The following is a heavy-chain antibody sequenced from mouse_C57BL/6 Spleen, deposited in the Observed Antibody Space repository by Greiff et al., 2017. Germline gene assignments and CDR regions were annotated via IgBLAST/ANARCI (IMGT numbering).Heavy chain of an antibody. CDR2: IWSDGST. J-gene: IGHJ4*01. CDR3: ARHCYGSYYYAMDY. V-gene: IGHV2-6-1*01. D-gene: IGHD1-1*01. CDR1: GFSLTSYG. Sequence: QVQLKESGPGLVAPSPTLSITCTVSGFSLTSYGVHWVRQPPGKGLEWLVVIWSDGSTTYNSTLKSRLSISKDNSKCQAFLKMNSLQTDDTAMYDCARHCYGSYYYAMDYWGQGTSVTVSS.